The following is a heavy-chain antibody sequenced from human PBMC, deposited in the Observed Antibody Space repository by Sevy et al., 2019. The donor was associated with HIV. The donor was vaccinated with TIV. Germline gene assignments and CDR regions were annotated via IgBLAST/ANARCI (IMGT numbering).Heavy chain of an antibody. CDR2: IKQDAGQR. D-gene: IGHD1-7*01. Sequence: GGSLRLSCAASGFTFSKDWMGWVRQAPGKGLEWVDNIKQDAGQRYNVDSVKGGFTISRDNAKNSLYLQMNGLSAEDTAVYFCARDDGNYSFHYWGQGTMVTVSS. CDR3: ARDDGNYSFHY. J-gene: IGHJ4*02. V-gene: IGHV3-7*01. CDR1: GFTFSKDW.